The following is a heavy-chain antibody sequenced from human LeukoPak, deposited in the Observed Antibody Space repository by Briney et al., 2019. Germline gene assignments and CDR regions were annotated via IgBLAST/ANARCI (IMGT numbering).Heavy chain of an antibody. CDR1: GGSISSYY. CDR3: RYYDSSGYYYYYYYMDV. J-gene: IGHJ6*03. Sequence: PSETLSLTCTVSGGSISSYYWGWIRQPPGKGLEWIGSIYYSGSTYYNPSLKSRVTISVDTSKNQFSLKLSSVTAADTAVYYCRYYDSSGYYYYYYYMDVWGKGTTVTVSS. CDR2: IYYSGST. V-gene: IGHV4-39*07. D-gene: IGHD3-22*01.